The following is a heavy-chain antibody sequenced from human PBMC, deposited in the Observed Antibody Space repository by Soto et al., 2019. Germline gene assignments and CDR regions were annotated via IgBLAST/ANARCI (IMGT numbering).Heavy chain of an antibody. J-gene: IGHJ4*02. CDR2: IYPESGGT. CDR3: VRAETFYPGNTFDY. Sequence: ASVKVSCKASGYSFTGYYLHWVRQAPGQGLEWMGWIYPESGGTNYAPKFRGWVTMTRDTSIRTAYMELSGLKYEDTAVYFCVRAETFYPGNTFDYWGQGALVTVSS. D-gene: IGHD1-1*01. V-gene: IGHV1-2*04. CDR1: GYSFTGYY.